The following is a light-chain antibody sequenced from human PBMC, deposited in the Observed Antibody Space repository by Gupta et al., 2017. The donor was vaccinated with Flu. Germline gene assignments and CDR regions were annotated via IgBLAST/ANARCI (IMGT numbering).Light chain of an antibody. CDR1: QNIGTY. V-gene: IGKV1-39*01. J-gene: IGKJ1*01. CDR3: QQSYSPPWT. Sequence: PASLSASVGDRVTITCRTSQNIGTYLNWYQQKAGRAPKLLIYSALKVESGVPSRFSGSGSGTDFTLTIRNLEPEDFATYNCQQSYSPPWTFGQGTKVEVK. CDR2: SAL.